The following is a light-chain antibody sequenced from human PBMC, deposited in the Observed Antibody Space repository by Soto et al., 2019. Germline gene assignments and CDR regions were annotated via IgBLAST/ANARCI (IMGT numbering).Light chain of an antibody. CDR2: RNN. CDR3: AAWDDSLSGVV. V-gene: IGLV1-47*01. Sequence: QSMLTQPPSASGTPGQRVTISCSGSSSNIGSNYVYWYQQLPGTAPKLLIYRNNQRPSGVPDRFSGSKSGTSASLAISGLRSEDEADYYCAAWDDSLSGVVFGGGIKVTVL. CDR1: SSNIGSNY. J-gene: IGLJ2*01.